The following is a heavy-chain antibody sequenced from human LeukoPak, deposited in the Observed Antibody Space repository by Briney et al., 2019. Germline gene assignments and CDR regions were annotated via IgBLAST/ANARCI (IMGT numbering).Heavy chain of an antibody. CDR3: ARAVGAGYCSSTSCYINWFDP. J-gene: IGHJ5*02. CDR1: GFTFSSYS. D-gene: IGHD2-2*03. CDR2: ISSSSSYI. Sequence: PGGSLRLSCAASGFTFSSYSMNWVRQAPGKGLEWVSSISSSSSYIYYADSVKGRFTISRDNAKNSLYPQMNSLRAEDTAVYYCARAVGAGYCSSTSCYINWFDPWGQGTLVTVSS. V-gene: IGHV3-21*01.